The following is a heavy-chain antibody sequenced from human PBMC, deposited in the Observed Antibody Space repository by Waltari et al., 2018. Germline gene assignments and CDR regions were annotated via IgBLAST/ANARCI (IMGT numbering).Heavy chain of an antibody. CDR3: AKEPRGNNWNFYFDD. Sequence: EGQLLESGGGLVQPGGTLRLSCATSGFTFDTFAVSWVRQAPGKGLEWVSTISSSCSYTIYADSVKGRFTIYRDNSKNMLFLQMSSLRVDDTAVYYCAKEPRGNNWNFYFDDWGQGTLVTVSS. V-gene: IGHV3-23*01. D-gene: IGHD1-7*01. J-gene: IGHJ4*02. CDR1: GFTFDTFA. CDR2: ISSSCSYT.